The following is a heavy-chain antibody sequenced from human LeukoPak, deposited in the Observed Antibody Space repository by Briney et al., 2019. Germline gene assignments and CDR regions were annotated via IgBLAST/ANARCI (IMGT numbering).Heavy chain of an antibody. D-gene: IGHD7-27*01. CDR1: GASFSYDY. CDR3: AKGVWAPRFDS. V-gene: IGHV4-34*01. Sequence: SETLSLTCAVYGASFSYDYWSWIRQAPGKGLEWIGEINHSGSITYNPSLKSRVTISAEKSNSQFSLRLTSVTAADTAVYYCAKGVWAPRFDSWGQGTLVTVSS. J-gene: IGHJ5*01. CDR2: INHSGSI.